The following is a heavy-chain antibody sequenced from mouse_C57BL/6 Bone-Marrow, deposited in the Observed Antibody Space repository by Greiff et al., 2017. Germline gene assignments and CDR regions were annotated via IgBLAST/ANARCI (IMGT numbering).Heavy chain of an antibody. CDR3: TDYGSSYDYAMDY. V-gene: IGHV14-4*01. Sequence: VQLQQSGAELVRPGASVKLSCTASGFNIKDDYMHWVKQRPEQGLEWIGWIDPENGDTEYASKFQGKATITADTSSNTAYLQLSSLTSEDTAVYYCTDYGSSYDYAMDYGGQGTSVTVSS. CDR2: IDPENGDT. J-gene: IGHJ4*01. D-gene: IGHD1-1*01. CDR1: GFNIKDDY.